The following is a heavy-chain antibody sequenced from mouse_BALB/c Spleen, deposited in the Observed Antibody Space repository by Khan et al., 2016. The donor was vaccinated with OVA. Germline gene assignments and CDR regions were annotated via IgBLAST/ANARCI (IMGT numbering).Heavy chain of an antibody. J-gene: IGHJ4*01. CDR2: IDPATGNT. D-gene: IGHD2-12*01. V-gene: IGHV14-3*02. Sequence: VRLQQSGAELVKPGASVKLSCTASGFNIKDTYMHWVKQRPEQGLEWIGRIDPATGNTQYDPKFQGKATITADTSSNTAYLQLRSLTSEDTAVYYGALREDIYATYDGYAMDYWGQGTSVTVSS. CDR3: ALREDIYATYDGYAMDY. CDR1: GFNIKDTY.